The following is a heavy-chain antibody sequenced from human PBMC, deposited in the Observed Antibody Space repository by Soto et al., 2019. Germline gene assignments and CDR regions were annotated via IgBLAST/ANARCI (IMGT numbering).Heavy chain of an antibody. Sequence: WGTMRLSCAASGLNFEKCSMNWVRQPPGKGPEWRASISPASTYIRYADSVKGRFTISRDNARNSLSLQLMSLRAYDTAMYYCAADTGDIEVVPSTTWGQGTLVTVSS. J-gene: IGHJ4*02. CDR2: ISPASTYI. V-gene: IGHV3-21*04. CDR1: GLNFEKCS. D-gene: IGHD2-15*01. CDR3: AADTGDIEVVPSTT.